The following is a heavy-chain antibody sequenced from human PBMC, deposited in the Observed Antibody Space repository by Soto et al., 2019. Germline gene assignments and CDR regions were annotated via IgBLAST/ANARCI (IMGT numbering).Heavy chain of an antibody. CDR3: FRGRMTFDY. J-gene: IGHJ4*02. CDR1: GGSISSSSYY. CDR2: IYYSGST. V-gene: IGHV4-39*01. Sequence: SETLSLTCTVSGGSISSSSYYWGWIRQPPGKGLEWIGSIYYSGSTYYNPSLKSRATISVDTSKNQFSLKLSSVTAADTAIYFCFRGRMTFDYWGQGTLLTFSS.